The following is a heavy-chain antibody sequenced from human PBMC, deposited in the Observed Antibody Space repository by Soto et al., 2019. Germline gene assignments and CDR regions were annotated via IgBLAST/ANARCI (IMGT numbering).Heavy chain of an antibody. J-gene: IGHJ4*02. D-gene: IGHD5-12*01. CDR3: AREDKRWLQSPFDY. CDR1: GFTFSSYG. Sequence: HPGGSLRLSCAASGFTFSSYGMHWVRQAPGKGLEWVAVIWYDGSNKYYADSVKGRFTISRDNSKNTLYLQMNSLRAEDTAVYYCAREDKRWLQSPFDYWGQGTLVTVSS. V-gene: IGHV3-33*01. CDR2: IWYDGSNK.